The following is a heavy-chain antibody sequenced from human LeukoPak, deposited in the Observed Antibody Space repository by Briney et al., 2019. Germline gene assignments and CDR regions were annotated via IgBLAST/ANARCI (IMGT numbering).Heavy chain of an antibody. J-gene: IGHJ4*02. V-gene: IGHV1-18*01. CDR2: ISAYNGNT. CDR1: GCTSTSYG. CDR3: ARGWVGYDILTGYPLDLDY. D-gene: IGHD3-9*01. Sequence: SLKASCKASGCTSTSYGISWVRQAPRQGLEWMGRISAYNGNTNSTQKLQGRVTMTTDASTSTAYMELRSLRSDDTAVYYCARGWVGYDILTGYPLDLDYWGQGTLVTVSS.